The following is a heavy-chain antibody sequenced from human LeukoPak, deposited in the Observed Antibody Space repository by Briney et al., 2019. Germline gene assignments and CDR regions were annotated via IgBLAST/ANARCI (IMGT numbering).Heavy chain of an antibody. CDR1: GYTFTGYY. Sequence: ASVKVSCKASGYTFTGYYMHWVRQAPGQGLEWMGWINPNSGGTNYAQKFQGRVTMTRDTSISTAYMELSRLRSDDTAVYYCAREARALSHFDYWVQGTLVTVSS. V-gene: IGHV1-2*02. J-gene: IGHJ4*02. CDR2: INPNSGGT. CDR3: AREARALSHFDY.